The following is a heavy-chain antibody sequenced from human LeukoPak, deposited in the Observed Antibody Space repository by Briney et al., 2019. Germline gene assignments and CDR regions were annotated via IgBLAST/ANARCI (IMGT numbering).Heavy chain of an antibody. CDR2: IYYSGST. Sequence: SQTLSLTCTVSGGSISSDDSYWSWIRQAPGKGLEWIGSIYYSGSTYYKPSLKSRVTMSVDTSKNQFSLKLSSVTAADTAVYYCARPQRYSNYALDYWGQGTLVTVSS. CDR3: ARPQRYSNYALDY. J-gene: IGHJ4*02. CDR1: GGSISSDDSY. D-gene: IGHD4-11*01. V-gene: IGHV4-39*01.